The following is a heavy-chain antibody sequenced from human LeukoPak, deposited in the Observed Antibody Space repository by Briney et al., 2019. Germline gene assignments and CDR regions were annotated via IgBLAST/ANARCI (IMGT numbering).Heavy chain of an antibody. Sequence: SETLSLTCAVYGGPFSGYYWSWIRQPPGKGLEWIGEINHSGSTNYNPSLKSRVTMSVDTSKNQFSLKLSSVTAADTAVYYCARDVVAAAGTWDYWGQGTLVTVSS. D-gene: IGHD6-13*01. CDR1: GGPFSGYY. J-gene: IGHJ4*02. CDR2: INHSGST. CDR3: ARDVVAAAGTWDY. V-gene: IGHV4-34*01.